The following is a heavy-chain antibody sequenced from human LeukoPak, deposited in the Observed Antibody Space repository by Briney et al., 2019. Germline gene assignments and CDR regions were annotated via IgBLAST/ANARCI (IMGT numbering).Heavy chain of an antibody. CDR2: IIPILGIA. Sequence: SVKLSCKASGGTSTTYAINWVRQAPGQGLEWMGRIIPILGIANYAQKFQGRVTITADKSTSTAYMELSSLRSEDTAVYYCARGAGYYSASLGDYYYYMDVWGKGTTVTVSS. CDR1: GGTSTTYA. J-gene: IGHJ6*03. V-gene: IGHV1-69*04. D-gene: IGHD3-3*01. CDR3: ARGAGYYSASLGDYYYYMDV.